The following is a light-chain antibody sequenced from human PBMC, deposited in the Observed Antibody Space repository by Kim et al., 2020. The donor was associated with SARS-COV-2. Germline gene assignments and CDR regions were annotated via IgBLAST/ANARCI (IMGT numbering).Light chain of an antibody. CDR2: EDT. CDR3: QAWDSSTSWRV. J-gene: IGLJ1*01. Sequence: RSPSWYQQKPGQSPLLVIYEDTKRPSGIPERFSGSNSGNTATLTISGTQALDAGDYYCQAWDSSTSWRVFGTGTKVTVL. CDR1: RS. V-gene: IGLV3-1*01.